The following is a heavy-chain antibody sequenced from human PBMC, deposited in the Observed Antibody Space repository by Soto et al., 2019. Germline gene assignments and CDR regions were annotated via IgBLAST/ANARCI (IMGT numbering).Heavy chain of an antibody. CDR1: GYSISSGSY. CDR3: ARVHVMVVAGSTFDY. J-gene: IGHJ4*01. Sequence: SETLSLTCTVPGYSISSGSYWAWIRQPPGKGPEWIASIYHGGTTFYNPSLKSRITISVDTSNHQFSLKPTSVTAADTAVYYCARVHVMVVAGSTFDYWGHGTLVTGS. D-gene: IGHD6-19*01. V-gene: IGHV4-38-2*02. CDR2: IYHGGTT.